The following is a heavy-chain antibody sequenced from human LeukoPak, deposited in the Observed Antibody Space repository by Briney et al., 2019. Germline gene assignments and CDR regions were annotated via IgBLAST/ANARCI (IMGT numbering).Heavy chain of an antibody. CDR2: INPNSGGT. CDR3: ARGITVAGRGHFDY. D-gene: IGHD6-19*01. Sequence: ASVKVSCKTSGYTFTGYYMHWVRQAPGQGLEWMGWINPNSGGTNYAQKFQGRVTMTRDTSISTVYMELSRPTSDDTAVYYCARGITVAGRGHFDYWGQGTLVTVSS. J-gene: IGHJ4*02. CDR1: GYTFTGYY. V-gene: IGHV1-2*02.